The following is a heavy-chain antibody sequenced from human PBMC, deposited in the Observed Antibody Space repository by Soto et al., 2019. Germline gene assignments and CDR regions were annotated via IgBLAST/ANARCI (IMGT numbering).Heavy chain of an antibody. CDR3: ARGGAIFGVVIVSYGMDV. CDR1: GYTFTSYA. D-gene: IGHD3-3*01. Sequence: ASVKVSCKAYGYTFTSYAMHWVRQAPGQKLEWMGWINAGNGNTKYSQKFQGRVTITRDTSASTVYMELSSLRSEDTAVYFCARGGAIFGVVIVSYGMDVWGQGTTVTVSS. J-gene: IGHJ6*02. CDR2: INAGNGNT. V-gene: IGHV1-3*01.